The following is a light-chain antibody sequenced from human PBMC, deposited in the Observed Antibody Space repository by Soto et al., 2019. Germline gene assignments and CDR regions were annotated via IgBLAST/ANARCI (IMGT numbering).Light chain of an antibody. CDR2: GVS. V-gene: IGKV1-27*01. Sequence: DIQMTQSPSSLSASVGDRVTITCRASQGVANYLGWYQQKPGKVPKALIYGVSTLQSGVPSRFSGSGSDTDFTLTISSLQPEDAATYYCQHYRSAQMTFGQGTKVVIK. CDR1: QGVANY. CDR3: QHYRSAQMT. J-gene: IGKJ1*01.